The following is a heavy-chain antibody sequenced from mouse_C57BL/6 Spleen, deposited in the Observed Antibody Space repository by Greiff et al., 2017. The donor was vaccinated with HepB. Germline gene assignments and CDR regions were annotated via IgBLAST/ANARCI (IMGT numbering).Heavy chain of an antibody. D-gene: IGHD1-1*01. V-gene: IGHV1-26*01. J-gene: IGHJ2*01. Sequence: EVKLQQSGPELVKPGASVKISCKASGYTFTDYYMNWVKQSHGKSLEWIGDINPNNGGTSYNQKFKGKATLTVDKSSSTAYMELSSLTSEDSAVYYCARKGRLDYFDYWGQGTTLTVSS. CDR2: INPNNGGT. CDR3: ARKGRLDYFDY. CDR1: GYTFTDYY.